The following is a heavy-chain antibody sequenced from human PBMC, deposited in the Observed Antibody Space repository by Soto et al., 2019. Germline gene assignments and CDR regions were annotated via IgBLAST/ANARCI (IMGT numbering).Heavy chain of an antibody. Sequence: PGGSLRLSCAASGFTFYTYGMHWVRQAPGKGLQWVAVIWYDGGTKYYADSVRGRFTVSRDNSKNTLYLQMNSLRDEDTAVYYCARIDCTGNNCNPYYHYGMDVWGQGTTVTVSS. CDR3: ARIDCTGNNCNPYYHYGMDV. D-gene: IGHD2-8*02. CDR2: IWYDGGTK. J-gene: IGHJ6*02. CDR1: GFTFYTYG. V-gene: IGHV3-33*01.